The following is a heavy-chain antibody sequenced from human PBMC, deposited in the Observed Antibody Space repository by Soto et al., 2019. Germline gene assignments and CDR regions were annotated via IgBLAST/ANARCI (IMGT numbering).Heavy chain of an antibody. J-gene: IGHJ5*02. CDR1: GGSIGSYY. D-gene: IGHD5-12*01. Sequence: SETLSLTCTVSGGSIGSYYWSWIRQPPGKGLEWIGYIYYSGSTNYNPSLKSRVTISVDKSEKQSSLRLTSVTAADTAVYWCARDPVDGYAFFDSWGQGVLVTVSS. CDR3: ARDPVDGYAFFDS. CDR2: IYYSGST. V-gene: IGHV4-59*12.